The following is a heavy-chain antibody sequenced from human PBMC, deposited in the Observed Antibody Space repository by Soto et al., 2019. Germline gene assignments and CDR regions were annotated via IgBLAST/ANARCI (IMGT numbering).Heavy chain of an antibody. CDR1: GGSISSSSYY. J-gene: IGHJ4*02. CDR3: ARTPFITLIVGDYFDY. D-gene: IGHD3-22*01. CDR2: IYYSGST. V-gene: IGHV4-39*01. Sequence: PSETLSLTCTVSGGSISSSSYYWGWIRQPPGKGLEWIGSIYYSGSTYYNPSLKSRVTISVDTSKNQFSLKLSSVTAADTAVYYCARTPFITLIVGDYFDYWGQGTLVTVSS.